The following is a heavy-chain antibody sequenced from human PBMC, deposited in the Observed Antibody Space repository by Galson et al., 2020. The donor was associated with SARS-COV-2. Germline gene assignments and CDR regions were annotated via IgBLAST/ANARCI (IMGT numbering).Heavy chain of an antibody. CDR3: ARVLRYVDGGGDDALDV. CDR1: GFTFSTSA. CDR2: ISHTGGNT. Sequence: GSLRLSCAASGFTFSTSAMTWVRQGPGKGLEWVSTISHTGGNTYSAASVKGRFTISRDNSKNTLSLQMSGLSVDDTARYYCARVLRYVDGGGDDALDVWGQGTMVTVSS. V-gene: IGHV3-23*01. D-gene: IGHD3-9*01. J-gene: IGHJ3*01.